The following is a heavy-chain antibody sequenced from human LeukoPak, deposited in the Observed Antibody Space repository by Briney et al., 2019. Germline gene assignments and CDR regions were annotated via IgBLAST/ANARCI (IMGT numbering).Heavy chain of an antibody. D-gene: IGHD6-19*01. CDR2: ISYDGSNK. CDR3: AKGDSSGWSFDY. J-gene: IGHJ4*02. Sequence: GGSLRLSCAASGFTFSSYGMHWVRQAPGKGLEWVAVISYDGSNKYYADSVKGRFTTSRDNSKNTLYLQMNSLRAEDTAVYYCAKGDSSGWSFDYWGQGTLVTVSS. V-gene: IGHV3-30*18. CDR1: GFTFSSYG.